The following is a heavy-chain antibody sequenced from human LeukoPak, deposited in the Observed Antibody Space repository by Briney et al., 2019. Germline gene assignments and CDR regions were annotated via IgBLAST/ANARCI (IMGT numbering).Heavy chain of an antibody. V-gene: IGHV4-4*09. CDR3: ARLLTVTTFGDAFDI. CDR1: GGSISSYY. CDR2: IYTSGST. D-gene: IGHD4-11*01. J-gene: IGHJ3*02. Sequence: SETLSLTCTVSGGSISSYYWSWIRQPPGKGLEWIGYIYTSGSTNYNPSLKSRVTISVDTSKNQFSLKLSSVTAADTAVYYCARLLTVTTFGDAFDIWGQGTMVTVCS.